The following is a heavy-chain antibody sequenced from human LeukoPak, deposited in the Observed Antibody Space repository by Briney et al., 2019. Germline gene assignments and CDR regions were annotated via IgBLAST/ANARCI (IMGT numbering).Heavy chain of an antibody. V-gene: IGHV3-48*03. CDR1: GFTFSSYE. Sequence: GGSLRLSCAASGFTFSSYEVNWVRQAPGKGLVWVSYISCSGSTIYSADSVKGRFSISRDNTKNSLYLQMNTPRAEDTAVYYCAKDQLAAVRGEFDYWGQGTLVTVSS. CDR3: AKDQLAAVRGEFDY. J-gene: IGHJ4*02. D-gene: IGHD3-10*01. CDR2: ISCSGSTI.